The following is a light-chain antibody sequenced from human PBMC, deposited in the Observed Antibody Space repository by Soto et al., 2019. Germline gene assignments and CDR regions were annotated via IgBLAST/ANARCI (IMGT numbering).Light chain of an antibody. V-gene: IGLV2-23*01. CDR3: CSYVGATNYV. J-gene: IGLJ1*01. Sequence: QSALTQPASVSGSPGQSITISCTGTSSTVGGFNVVSWYQQHPGKAPKVIIYEGIKRPSGISNRFSGSNSGSTASLTISGLQAEDEADYYCCSYVGATNYVFGNGTKLTV. CDR1: SSTVGGFNV. CDR2: EGI.